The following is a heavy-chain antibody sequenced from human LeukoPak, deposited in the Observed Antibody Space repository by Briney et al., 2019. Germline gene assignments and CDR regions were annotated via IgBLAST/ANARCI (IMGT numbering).Heavy chain of an antibody. CDR2: IWYGGSNK. Sequence: GGSLRLSCAASGFTFSSYGMHWVRQAPGKGLEWVAVIWYGGSNKYYADSVKGRFTISRDNSKNTLYLQMNSLRAEDTAVYYCARTGDYDYGASHWGQGTLVTVSS. CDR1: GFTFSSYG. V-gene: IGHV3-33*08. J-gene: IGHJ4*02. CDR3: ARTGDYDYGASH. D-gene: IGHD4-17*01.